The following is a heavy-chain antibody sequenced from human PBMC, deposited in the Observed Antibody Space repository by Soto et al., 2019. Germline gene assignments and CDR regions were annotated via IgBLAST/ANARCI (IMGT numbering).Heavy chain of an antibody. CDR3: ARGVVVAATPQGWFDP. CDR2: IYYSGST. CDR1: GGSISSGGYY. J-gene: IGHJ5*02. Sequence: QVQLQESGPGLVKPSQTLSLTCTVSGGSISSGGYYWSWIRQHPGKGLEWIGYIYYSGSTYYNPSLKSRVTISVDPSKNQFSLKLSAVTAADTAVYYCARGVVVAATPQGWFDPWGQGTLVTVSS. V-gene: IGHV4-31*03. D-gene: IGHD2-15*01.